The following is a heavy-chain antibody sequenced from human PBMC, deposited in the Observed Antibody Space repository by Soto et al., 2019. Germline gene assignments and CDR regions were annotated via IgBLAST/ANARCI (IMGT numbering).Heavy chain of an antibody. D-gene: IGHD3-9*01. J-gene: IGHJ4*02. CDR3: ARGSPWYYDILTGYYDGGSFDY. CDR2: IYYSGST. CDR1: GGSISSGDYY. V-gene: IGHV4-30-4*01. Sequence: QVQLQESGPGLVKPSQTLSLTCTVSGGSISSGDYYWSWIRQPPGKGLEWIGYIYYSGSTYYNPSLKSRVTISVDTSKNQFSLKLSSVTAADTAVYYCARGSPWYYDILTGYYDGGSFDYWGQGTLVTVSS.